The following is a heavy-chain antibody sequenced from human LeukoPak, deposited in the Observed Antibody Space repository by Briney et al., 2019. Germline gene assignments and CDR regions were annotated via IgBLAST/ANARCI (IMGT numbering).Heavy chain of an antibody. J-gene: IGHJ3*02. CDR2: VNPNSGNT. CDR3: ARGLFWFGELLGWRAFDI. CDR1: GYTFTSYD. V-gene: IGHV1-8*03. D-gene: IGHD3-10*01. Sequence: ASVKVSCKASGYTFTSYDINWVRQATGQGLEWMGWVNPNSGNTGYAQKFQGRVTITRNTSISTAYMELSSLRSEDTAVYYCARGLFWFGELLGWRAFDIWGQGTMVTVSS.